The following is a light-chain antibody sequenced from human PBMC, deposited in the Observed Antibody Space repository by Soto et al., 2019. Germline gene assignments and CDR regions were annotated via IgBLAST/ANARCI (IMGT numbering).Light chain of an antibody. V-gene: IGKV1-9*01. CDR2: AAS. CDR1: QGIRSF. J-gene: IGKJ1*01. Sequence: DIQLTQSPSFLSASVGDRVTITCRASQGIRSFLAWYQQKPGKAPKLLIYAASTLQSGVPSRFSGSGSGTEFALTISSLQPEDFATYYCQQLNSYPRTFGQGTKVEI. CDR3: QQLNSYPRT.